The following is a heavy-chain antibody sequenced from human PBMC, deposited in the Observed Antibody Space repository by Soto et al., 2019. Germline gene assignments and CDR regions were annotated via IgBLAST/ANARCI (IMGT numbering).Heavy chain of an antibody. V-gene: IGHV1-8*01. CDR1: GYTFTSYY. D-gene: IGHD3-3*01. J-gene: IGHJ6*02. CDR3: ARFGYHVLRFLEWLSPYGMDV. CDR2: MNPNSGNT. Sequence: DSVEVSCKASGYTFTSYYINWVLQATGQGLEWMGWMNPNSGNTGYAQKFQGRVTMTRNTSISTAYMELSSLRSEDTAVYYCARFGYHVLRFLEWLSPYGMDVWGQGTTVTVSS.